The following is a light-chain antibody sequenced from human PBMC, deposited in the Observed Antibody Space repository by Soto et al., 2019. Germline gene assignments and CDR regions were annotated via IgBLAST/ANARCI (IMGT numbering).Light chain of an antibody. V-gene: IGKV1-5*03. Sequence: DTLMTQSPATLSSSVGDRVTITCRASQSISRWLAWYQQKPGKAPRLLIYEASNLENGVPSRFSGSGSGTEFSLTISSLQPDDSATYYCQQYNTFWTFGPGTKVDI. J-gene: IGKJ1*01. CDR1: QSISRW. CDR3: QQYNTFWT. CDR2: EAS.